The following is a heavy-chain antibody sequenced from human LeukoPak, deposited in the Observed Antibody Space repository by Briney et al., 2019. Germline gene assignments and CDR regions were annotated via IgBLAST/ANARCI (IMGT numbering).Heavy chain of an antibody. V-gene: IGHV3-30*03. CDR3: ARDHMVRGVSDAFDI. CDR1: GFTFSSYG. CDR2: ISYDGSNK. J-gene: IGHJ3*02. Sequence: GRSLRLSCAASGFTFSSYGMHWVRQAPGKGLEWVAVISYDGSNKYYADSVKGRFTISRDNSKNTLYLQMNSLRAEDTAVYYCARDHMVRGVSDAFDIWGQGTMVTVSS. D-gene: IGHD3-10*01.